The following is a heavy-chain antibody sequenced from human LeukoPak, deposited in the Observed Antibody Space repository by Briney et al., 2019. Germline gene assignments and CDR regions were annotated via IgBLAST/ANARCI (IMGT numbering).Heavy chain of an antibody. CDR1: GFTFNSYA. CDR2: ISGSGGST. CDR3: AKGSRYGSGSYYKPGSAAFDI. Sequence: GGSLRLSCAASGFTFNSYAMSWVRQAPGKGLEWVSAISGSGGSTYYADSVKGRFTISRDNSKNTLYLQMNSLRAEDTAVYYCAKGSRYGSGSYYKPGSAAFDIWGQGTMVTVSS. J-gene: IGHJ3*02. V-gene: IGHV3-23*01. D-gene: IGHD3-10*01.